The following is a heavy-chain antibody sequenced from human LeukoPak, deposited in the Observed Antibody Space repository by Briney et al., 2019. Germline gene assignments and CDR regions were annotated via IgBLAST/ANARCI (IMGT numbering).Heavy chain of an antibody. D-gene: IGHD1-26*01. J-gene: IGHJ5*02. V-gene: IGHV3-7*03. CDR2: IKEDGSER. CDR1: GFPFSSYW. CDR3: ARGLRYSGRRFDP. Sequence: GGSLRLSCVASGFPFSSYWMTWVRQAPGKGLEWVASIKEDGSERQYVDSVKGRFSISRDNTKGSLFLQLNSLRAEDTAVYYCARGLRYSGRRFDPWGQGTLVTVSS.